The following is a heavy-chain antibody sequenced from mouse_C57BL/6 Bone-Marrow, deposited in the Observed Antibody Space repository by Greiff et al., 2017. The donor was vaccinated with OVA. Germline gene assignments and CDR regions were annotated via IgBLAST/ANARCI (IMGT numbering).Heavy chain of an antibody. CDR3: ARDSKRYFDD. CDR2: IYPRSGNT. J-gene: IGHJ1*03. Sequence: VQLQQSGAELVRPGASVKLSCKASGYTFTSYGISWVRQRTGQGLEWIGEIYPRSGNTYYHDKFKGKATLTADKSSSTAYMELRSLTSEDSAVYFGARDSKRYFDDWGTGTTVTVSS. V-gene: IGHV1-81*01. CDR1: GYTFTSYG. D-gene: IGHD2-5*01.